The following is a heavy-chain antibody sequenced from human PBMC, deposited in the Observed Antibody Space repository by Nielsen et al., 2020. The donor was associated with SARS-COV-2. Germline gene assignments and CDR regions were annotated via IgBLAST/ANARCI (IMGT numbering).Heavy chain of an antibody. D-gene: IGHD3-3*01. J-gene: IGHJ5*02. CDR1: GGSISNYY. CDR3: ARDMVDPSLRFSEGFDP. CDR2: IDYTGST. Sequence: SETLSLTCTVSGGSISNYYWNWIRQPPGKGLEWIGFIDYTGSTNYNPSLKSRVTMSLDTSKNQFSLKLTSVTAADTAVYYCARDMVDPSLRFSEGFDPWGQGTLVTVSS. V-gene: IGHV4-59*13.